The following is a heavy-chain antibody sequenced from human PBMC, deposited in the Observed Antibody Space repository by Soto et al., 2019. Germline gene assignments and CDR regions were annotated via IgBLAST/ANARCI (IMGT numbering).Heavy chain of an antibody. D-gene: IGHD4-17*01. CDR1: GGSISSGGYS. CDR3: ASYGDTDAFDI. J-gene: IGHJ3*02. Sequence: SETLSLTCAVSGGSISSGGYSWSWIRQPPGKGLEWIGYIYHSGSTYYNPSLKSRVTISVDRSKNQFSLKLSSVTAADTAVYYCASYGDTDAFDIWGQGTMVTVSS. CDR2: IYHSGST. V-gene: IGHV4-30-2*01.